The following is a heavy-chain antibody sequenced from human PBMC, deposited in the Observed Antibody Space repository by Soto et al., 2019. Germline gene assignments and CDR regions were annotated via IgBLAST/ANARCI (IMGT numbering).Heavy chain of an antibody. V-gene: IGHV1-69*13. J-gene: IGHJ4*02. CDR2: IIPIFGTA. CDR3: ARFVGEGPHDYYFDY. Sequence: ASVKVSCKASGGTFSSYAISWVRQAPGQGLEWMGGIIPIFGTANYAQKFQGRVTITADESTSTAYMELSSLRSEDTAVYYCARFVGEGPHDYYFDYWGQGTLVTVSS. D-gene: IGHD3-16*01. CDR1: GGTFSSYA.